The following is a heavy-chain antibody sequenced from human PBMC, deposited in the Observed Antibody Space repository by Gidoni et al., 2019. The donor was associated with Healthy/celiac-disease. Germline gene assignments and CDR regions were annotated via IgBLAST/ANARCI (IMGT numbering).Heavy chain of an antibody. D-gene: IGHD3-10*01. J-gene: IGHJ6*02. V-gene: IGHV3-30*18. Sequence: QVPLVESGGGVVQPGRSLRLSCAASGFTFSSSRMPWVRQAPGKGLAVVAVISYDGSNKYYADSVKGRFTISRDNSKNTLYLQMNSRRAEDTAVYYCAKAYRITMVRGVLGYYYGMDVWGQGTTVTVSS. CDR2: ISYDGSNK. CDR3: AKAYRITMVRGVLGYYYGMDV. CDR1: GFTFSSSR.